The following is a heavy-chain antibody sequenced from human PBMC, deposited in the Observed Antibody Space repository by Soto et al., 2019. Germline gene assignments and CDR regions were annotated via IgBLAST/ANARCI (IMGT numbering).Heavy chain of an antibody. CDR1: GYTFNFYG. J-gene: IGHJ4*02. D-gene: IGHD3-16*01. CDR3: ARIGVSSGHESPDFDS. Sequence: ASVKVSCKASGYTFNFYGITWVRQAPGQGLEWMGWISGFNGNTNYAADLQGRVTMTTDTSTSTAYMELRGLRSDDTSVYYCARIGVSSGHESPDFDSWGQGTLVTVSS. CDR2: ISGFNGNT. V-gene: IGHV1-18*01.